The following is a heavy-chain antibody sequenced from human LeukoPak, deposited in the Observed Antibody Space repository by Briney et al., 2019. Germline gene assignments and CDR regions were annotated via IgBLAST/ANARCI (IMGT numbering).Heavy chain of an antibody. CDR2: IYWNEDK. Sequence: SGPTLVKPTQTLTLTCTLSGFSVGTRGVGVGWVRQPPGKAPEWLTFIYWNEDKRYNTSLTSRRTITRENAKKEVVLTMTDMDPADTATYYCAHRTSVSSVDYWGQGTLVTVSS. CDR3: AHRTSVSSVDY. V-gene: IGHV2-5*01. D-gene: IGHD4-17*01. J-gene: IGHJ4*02. CDR1: GFSVGTRGVG.